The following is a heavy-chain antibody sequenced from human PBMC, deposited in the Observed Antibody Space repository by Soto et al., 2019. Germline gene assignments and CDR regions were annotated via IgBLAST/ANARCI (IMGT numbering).Heavy chain of an antibody. CDR1: GYTFTSYG. D-gene: IGHD3-9*01. Sequence: ASVKVSCKASGYTFTSYGISWVRQAPGQGLEWMGWISAYNGTANYAQKFQGRVTMTADESTSTAYMELSSLRSEDTAVYYCARHNDTHPGGFDPWGQGTLVTVSS. V-gene: IGHV1-18*01. J-gene: IGHJ5*02. CDR3: ARHNDTHPGGFDP. CDR2: ISAYNGTA.